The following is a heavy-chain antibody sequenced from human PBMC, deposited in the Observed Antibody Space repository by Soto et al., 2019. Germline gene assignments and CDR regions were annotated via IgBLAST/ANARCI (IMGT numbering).Heavy chain of an antibody. Sequence: PVGSQRLSCAASGFTFGSYSVNWVRQAPGKGLEWVSYISSSSSTIYYADSVKGRFTISRDNAKNSLYLQMNSLRAEDTAVYYCARLSGLVMVRGVLPNWFDPWGQGTLVTVSS. D-gene: IGHD3-10*01. CDR1: GFTFGSYS. CDR2: ISSSSSTI. CDR3: ARLSGLVMVRGVLPNWFDP. V-gene: IGHV3-48*01. J-gene: IGHJ5*02.